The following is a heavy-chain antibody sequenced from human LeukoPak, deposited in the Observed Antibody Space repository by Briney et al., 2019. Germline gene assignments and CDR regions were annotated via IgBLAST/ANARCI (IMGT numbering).Heavy chain of an antibody. CDR1: GYTFSEYY. J-gene: IGHJ4*02. CDR2: INPSGGDT. D-gene: IGHD3-22*01. Sequence: ASVKVSCKASGYTFSEYYIHWVRQAPGQGLEWMGVINPSGGDTNYAQKFQGRVTMTRDMSTSTVSMELSSLTSEDTAVYYCARVISSGYYYDYWGQGTLVTVSS. CDR3: ARVISSGYYYDY. V-gene: IGHV1-46*01.